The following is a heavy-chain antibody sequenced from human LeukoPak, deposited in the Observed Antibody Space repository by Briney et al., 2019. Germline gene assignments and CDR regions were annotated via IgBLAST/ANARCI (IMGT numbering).Heavy chain of an antibody. CDR2: IGTAGDP. V-gene: IGHV3-13*05. CDR1: GFTFSSYD. J-gene: IGHJ3*02. D-gene: IGHD2-15*01. Sequence: GGSLRLSCAASGFTFSSYDMHRVRQATGKGLEWVSAIGTAGDPYYPGSVKGRFTISRENAKNSLYPQMISLRAGDTAVYYCARGLRYCSGGSCYNSDAFDIWGQGTMVTVSS. CDR3: ARGLRYCSGGSCYNSDAFDI.